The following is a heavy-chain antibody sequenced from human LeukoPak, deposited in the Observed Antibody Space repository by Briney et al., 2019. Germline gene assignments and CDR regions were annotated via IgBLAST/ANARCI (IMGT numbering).Heavy chain of an antibody. V-gene: IGHV4-38-2*02. CDR2: IYHTEST. Sequence: SETLSLTCTVSGYSISNGYYWGWIRQPPGKGLEWIGIIYHTESTYYNPSLKSRVTISVDTSKNQFSLKLSSVTAADTAVYYCARHYSSSWYFNWFDPWGQGTLVTVSS. D-gene: IGHD6-13*01. J-gene: IGHJ5*02. CDR1: GYSISNGYY. CDR3: ARHYSSSWYFNWFDP.